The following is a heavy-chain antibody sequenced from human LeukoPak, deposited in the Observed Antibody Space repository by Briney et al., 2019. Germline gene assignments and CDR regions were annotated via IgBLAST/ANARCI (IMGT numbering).Heavy chain of an antibody. D-gene: IGHD3-10*02. CDR1: GFSFNRRG. CDR2: ISPRSETI. Sequence: PGGSLRLSCATSGFSFNRRGMNWVRQPPGKGLEWVSYISPRSETIFYAESVQGRFAASRDDAKGSLYLQMHTLRVEDTAMHYCARIDGPTVFTYYMDLWGKGTTVTVAS. J-gene: IGHJ6*03. V-gene: IGHV3-48*04. CDR3: ARIDGPTVFTYYMDL.